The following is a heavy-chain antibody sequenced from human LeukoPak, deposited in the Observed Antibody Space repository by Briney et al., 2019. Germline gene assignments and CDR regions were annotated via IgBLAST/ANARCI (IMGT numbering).Heavy chain of an antibody. Sequence: GGSLRLSCAASGFTFSSYAMHWVRQAPGKGLEWVAVISYDGSNKYYADSVKGRFTISRDNSKNTLYLQMNSLRAEDTAVYYCARADYYDSSGVEYFQHWGQGTLVTVS. D-gene: IGHD3-22*01. J-gene: IGHJ1*01. CDR1: GFTFSSYA. CDR3: ARADYYDSSGVEYFQH. V-gene: IGHV3-30-3*01. CDR2: ISYDGSNK.